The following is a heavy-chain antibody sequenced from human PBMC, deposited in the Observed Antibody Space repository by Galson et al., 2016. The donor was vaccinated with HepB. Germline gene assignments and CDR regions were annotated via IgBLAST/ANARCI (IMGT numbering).Heavy chain of an antibody. CDR2: IYSGGST. CDR3: AGGKENEYVQH. J-gene: IGHJ1*01. CDR1: GFTVTSNY. Sequence: SLRLSCAASGFTVTSNYMSWVRQAPGKGLEWVSIIYSGGSTYFADSVKGKFTISRDNSKNTLYRQMNSLTAEDTAVYYCAGGKENEYVQHWGQGTLLTDSS. V-gene: IGHV3-66*01.